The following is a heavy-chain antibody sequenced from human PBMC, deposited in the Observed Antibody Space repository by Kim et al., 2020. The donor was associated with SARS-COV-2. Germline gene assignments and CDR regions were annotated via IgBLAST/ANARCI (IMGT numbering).Heavy chain of an antibody. CDR3: ARGITGTTSGRDY. D-gene: IGHD1-20*01. J-gene: IGHJ4*02. Sequence: SVKVSCKVSGGNFNSYPITWVRQAPGQGLEWMGGIVPMYGTATYAQKFQDRVTMIADESTNTAYMELRGLKSEDTGVYYCARGITGTTSGRDYWGQGTLVTVSS. CDR1: GGNFNSYP. CDR2: IVPMYGTA. V-gene: IGHV1-69*13.